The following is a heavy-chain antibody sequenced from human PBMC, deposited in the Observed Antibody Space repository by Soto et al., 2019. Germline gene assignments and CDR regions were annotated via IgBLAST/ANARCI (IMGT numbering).Heavy chain of an antibody. V-gene: IGHV1-69*12. CDR1: GGTFSSYT. J-gene: IGHJ2*01. CDR3: ERGNHRWLQLWYFDL. Sequence: QVQLVQSGAEVKKPGSSVTVSCKASGGTFSSYTISWVRQAPGQGLEWMGGIIPIFGTANYAQKFQGRVPITADESTSTAYMELSSLRSEDKAVYYCERGNHRWLQLWYFDLWGRGTLVTVSS. CDR2: IIPIFGTA. D-gene: IGHD5-12*01.